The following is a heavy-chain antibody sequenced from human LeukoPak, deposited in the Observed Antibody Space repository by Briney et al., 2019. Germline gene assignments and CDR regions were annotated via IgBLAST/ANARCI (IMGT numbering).Heavy chain of an antibody. J-gene: IGHJ5*02. CDR1: GYTFTSYY. CDR3: ARAPNLWSGQGDDWFDP. D-gene: IGHD3-3*01. CDR2: INPSGGST. V-gene: IGHV1-46*01. Sequence: GASVKVSCKASGYTFTSYYMHWVRQAPGQGLEWMGIINPSGGSTSYAQKFQGRVTMTRDMSTSTVYMELSSLRSEDTAVYYCARAPNLWSGQGDDWFDPWGQGTLVTVSS.